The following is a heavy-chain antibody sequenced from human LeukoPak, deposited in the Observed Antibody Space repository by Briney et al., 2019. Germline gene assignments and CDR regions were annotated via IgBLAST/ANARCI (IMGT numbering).Heavy chain of an antibody. J-gene: IGHJ3*02. V-gene: IGHV4-30-2*01. CDR2: IYHSGST. D-gene: IGHD5-12*01. CDR3: ARDLAISLDAFDI. Sequence: SETLSLTCTVSGGSISSGGYYWSWIRQPPGKGLEWIGYIYHSGSTYYNPSLKSRVTISVDRSKNQFSLKLSSVTAADTAVYYCARDLAISLDAFDIWGQGTMVTVSS. CDR1: GGSISSGGYY.